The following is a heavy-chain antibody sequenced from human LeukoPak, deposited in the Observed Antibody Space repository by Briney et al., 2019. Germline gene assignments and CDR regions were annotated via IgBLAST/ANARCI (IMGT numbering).Heavy chain of an antibody. CDR1: GYTFTGYY. CDR3: ARSEMADY. J-gene: IGHJ4*02. D-gene: IGHD1-14*01. Sequence: ASVKVSCKASGYTFTGYYMHWVRQAPGQGLKWMGWINPDSGATNYAQRFQGRVTMTRDTSISTAYMELSRLRSDDTALYYCARSEMADYWGQGTLVTVSS. CDR2: INPDSGAT. V-gene: IGHV1-2*02.